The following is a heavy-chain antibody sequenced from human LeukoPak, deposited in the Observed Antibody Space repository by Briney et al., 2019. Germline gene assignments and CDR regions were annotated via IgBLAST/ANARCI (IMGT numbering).Heavy chain of an antibody. CDR3: AYTSGYDFSSYYYYMDV. V-gene: IGHV3-48*03. J-gene: IGHJ6*03. CDR2: ISSSGSTI. CDR1: GFTFSSYE. D-gene: IGHD5-12*01. Sequence: QPGGSLRLSCAASGFTFSSYEMNLVRQAPGKGLEWVSYISSSGSTIYYADSVKGRFTISRDNAKNSLYLQMNSLSAEDTAVYYCAYTSGYDFSSYYYYMDVWGKGTTVTVSS.